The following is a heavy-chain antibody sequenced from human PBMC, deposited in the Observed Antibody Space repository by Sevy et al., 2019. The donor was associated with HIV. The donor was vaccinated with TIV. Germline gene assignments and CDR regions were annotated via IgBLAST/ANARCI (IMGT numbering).Heavy chain of an antibody. D-gene: IGHD5-12*01. CDR2: ISGSGGYT. CDR1: GFTFSSYA. CDR3: AKEEYRGYDY. V-gene: IGHV3-23*01. Sequence: GGSLRLSCAASGFTFSSYAMSWVRQVPGKGLEWVSTISGSGGYTYYADSVKGRFTISRNNSKITLYLQMNSLRVEDTAVDYCAKEEYRGYDYWGQGTRVTVSS. J-gene: IGHJ4*02.